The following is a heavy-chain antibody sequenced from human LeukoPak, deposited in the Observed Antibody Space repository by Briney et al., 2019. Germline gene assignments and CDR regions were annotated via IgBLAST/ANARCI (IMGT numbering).Heavy chain of an antibody. J-gene: IGHJ4*02. CDR2: TYPRDGST. CDR1: GYTFTSNY. V-gene: IGHV1-46*01. CDR3: ARDQEGFDY. Sequence: ASVRVSCKASGYTFTSNYIHWVRQAPGQGLEWMGMTYPRDGSTSYAQKFQGRVTVTRDTSTSTVHMELSGLRSEDTAVYYCARDQEGFDYWGQGTLVTVSS.